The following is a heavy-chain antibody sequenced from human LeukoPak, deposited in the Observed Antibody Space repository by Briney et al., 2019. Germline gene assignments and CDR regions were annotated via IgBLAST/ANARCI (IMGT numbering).Heavy chain of an antibody. D-gene: IGHD3-3*01. CDR1: GGSFSGYY. V-gene: IGHV4-34*01. CDR3: ARVRPSTIFGVVRSYYYYYYYMDV. CDR2: INHSGST. Sequence: PSETLSLTCAVYGGSFSGYYWSWIRQPPGKGLEWIGEINHSGSTNYNPSLKSRVIISVDTSKNQFSLKLSSVTAADTAVYYCARVRPSTIFGVVRSYYYYYYYMDVWGKGTTVTVSS. J-gene: IGHJ6*03.